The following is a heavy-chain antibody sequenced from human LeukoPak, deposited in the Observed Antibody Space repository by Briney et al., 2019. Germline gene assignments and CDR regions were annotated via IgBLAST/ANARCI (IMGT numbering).Heavy chain of an antibody. CDR1: GGSVSSGSSF. CDR2: INHSGST. D-gene: IGHD5-18*01. V-gene: IGHV4-39*07. Sequence: SETLSLTCTVSGGSVSSGSSFWSWIRQPPGKGLEWIGEINHSGSTNYNPSLKSRVTISVDTSKNQFSLKLSSVTAADTAVYYCASVDTAMVMMGYWGQGTLVTVSS. CDR3: ASVDTAMVMMGY. J-gene: IGHJ4*02.